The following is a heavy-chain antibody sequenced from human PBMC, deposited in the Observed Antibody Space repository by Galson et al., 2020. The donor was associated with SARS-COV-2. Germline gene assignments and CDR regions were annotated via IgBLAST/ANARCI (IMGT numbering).Heavy chain of an antibody. CDR3: ARHSVVTMVRGVIDWFDP. D-gene: IGHD3-10*01. J-gene: IGHJ5*02. V-gene: IGHV5-51*01. CDR2: IYPGDSDT. Sequence: GGSLRLSCKASGYSFSSYWIAWVRQTPGKGLEWMGIIYPGDSDTRNSPPFQGQVTISADKSINTAYLQWSSLKASDTAIYYCARHSVVTMVRGVIDWFDPWGQGTLVTVAS. CDR1: GYSFSSYW.